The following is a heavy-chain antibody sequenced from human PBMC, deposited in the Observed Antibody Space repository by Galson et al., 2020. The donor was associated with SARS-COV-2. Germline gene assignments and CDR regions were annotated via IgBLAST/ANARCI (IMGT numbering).Heavy chain of an antibody. CDR3: AKDSLSRAYCGGDCYPTGWYFDL. CDR2: ISGSGGST. Sequence: GGSLRLSCAASGFTFSSYAMSWVRQAPGKGLEWVSAISGSGGSTYYADSVKGRFTIPRDNSKNTLYLQMNSLRAEDTAVYYCAKDSLSRAYCGGDCYPTGWYFDLWGRGTLVTVSS. D-gene: IGHD2-21*02. V-gene: IGHV3-23*01. CDR1: GFTFSSYA. J-gene: IGHJ2*01.